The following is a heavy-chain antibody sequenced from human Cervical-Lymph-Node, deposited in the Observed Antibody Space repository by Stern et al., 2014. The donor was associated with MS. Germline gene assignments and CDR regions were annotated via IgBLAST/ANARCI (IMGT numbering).Heavy chain of an antibody. D-gene: IGHD3-22*01. V-gene: IGHV2-70*01. Sequence: QITLKESGPALVKPTQTLTLTCTFSGFSLSTSGMSVSWIRQPPGKALEWLAFIYWDYDKFYSTSLKTRLTISKDTSKNQVVLTMTNMDPVDTATYYCARHFYHYDTSGYYPSAFDIWGQGTMVTVSS. CDR1: GFSLSTSGMS. CDR2: IYWDYDK. J-gene: IGHJ3*02. CDR3: ARHFYHYDTSGYYPSAFDI.